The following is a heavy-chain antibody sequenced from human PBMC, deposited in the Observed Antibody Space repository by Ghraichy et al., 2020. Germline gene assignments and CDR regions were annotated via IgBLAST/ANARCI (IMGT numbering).Heavy chain of an antibody. D-gene: IGHD3-22*01. V-gene: IGHV3-23*01. CDR1: GFTFSSYA. Sequence: SCAASGFTFSSYAMSWVRQAPGKGLEWVSAISGSGGSTNYADSVKGRFTISRDNSKNTLYLQMNSLRAEDTAVYYCAKGSQYYDSSGYGVLDAFDIWGQGTMVTVSS. J-gene: IGHJ3*02. CDR3: AKGSQYYDSSGYGVLDAFDI. CDR2: ISGSGGST.